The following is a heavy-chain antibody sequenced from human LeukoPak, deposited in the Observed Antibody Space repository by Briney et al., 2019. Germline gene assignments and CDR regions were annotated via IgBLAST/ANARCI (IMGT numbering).Heavy chain of an antibody. V-gene: IGHV3-7*01. J-gene: IGHJ4*02. Sequence: GGSLRLSCAASGFTFNSYWMSWVRQAPGKGLEWVANIKQDGSEKYYVDSVKGRFTISRDNAKNSLYLQMNSLRAEDTAVYYCARGLVPAAMSYFDYWGQGTLVTVSS. CDR2: IKQDGSEK. CDR1: GFTFNSYW. D-gene: IGHD2-2*01. CDR3: ARGLVPAAMSYFDY.